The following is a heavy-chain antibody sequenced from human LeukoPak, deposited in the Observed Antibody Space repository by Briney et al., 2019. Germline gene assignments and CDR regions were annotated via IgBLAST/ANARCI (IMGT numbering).Heavy chain of an antibody. Sequence: GGSLRLSCTASGFSSHGMFWVRQAPGKGLEWVTFISYDGSNKYYADSVKGRFTISRDNSKNTLHLQMDSLRIDDTAVYYCARDSATGSHPDYWGQGTLVTVSS. CDR1: GFSSHG. J-gene: IGHJ4*02. D-gene: IGHD3-10*01. V-gene: IGHV3-30*19. CDR2: ISYDGSNK. CDR3: ARDSATGSHPDY.